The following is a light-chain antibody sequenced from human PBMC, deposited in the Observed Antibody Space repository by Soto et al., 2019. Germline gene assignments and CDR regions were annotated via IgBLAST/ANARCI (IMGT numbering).Light chain of an antibody. CDR1: QSISSW. V-gene: IGKV1-5*03. J-gene: IGKJ5*01. Sequence: IQMTPSPSTLSASVGDRVTITCRASQSISSWLAWYQQKPGKAPKLLIYKASSLESGVPARFSGSGSGTEFTLTISSLQPDDFATYYCQQYNTYSPFGQGTRLAIK. CDR2: KAS. CDR3: QQYNTYSP.